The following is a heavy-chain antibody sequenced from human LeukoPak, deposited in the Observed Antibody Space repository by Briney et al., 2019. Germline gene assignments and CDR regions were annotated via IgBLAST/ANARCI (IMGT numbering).Heavy chain of an antibody. Sequence: GGSLRLSCAASGFTFSSYAMSWVRQAPGKGLEWVSGISGSGGSTDYADSVKGRFTTSRDNSKNTLYLQMNSLRAEDTAVYYCAAKSGDCSGTTCYTFDFWGQGTLVTVSS. J-gene: IGHJ4*02. V-gene: IGHV3-23*01. D-gene: IGHD2-2*02. CDR1: GFTFSSYA. CDR3: AAKSGDCSGTTCYTFDF. CDR2: ISGSGGST.